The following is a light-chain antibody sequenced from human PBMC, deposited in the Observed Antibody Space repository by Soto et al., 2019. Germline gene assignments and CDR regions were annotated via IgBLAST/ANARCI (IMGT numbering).Light chain of an antibody. CDR1: STNIGAGYH. CDR2: GDT. V-gene: IGLV1-40*01. Sequence: QSVLTQPPSVSGAPGQRVTISCTGSSTNIGAGYHVHWYQQLPGLAPKLLIYGDTTRPSGVPDRFSGSKSGTSASLAITGLQTEDEADYFCATWDGSLSAYVFGTGTKVTVL. J-gene: IGLJ1*01. CDR3: ATWDGSLSAYV.